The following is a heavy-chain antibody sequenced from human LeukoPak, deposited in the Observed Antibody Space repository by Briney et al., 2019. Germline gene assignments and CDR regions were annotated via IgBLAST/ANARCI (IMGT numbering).Heavy chain of an antibody. J-gene: IGHJ4*02. D-gene: IGHD3-3*01. CDR3: ARESEWSGFFVY. CDR1: GGSINSGSYY. CDR2: IYTSGST. Sequence: SETLSLTCTVSGGSINSGSYYWSWIRQPAGKGLEWIGRIYTSGSTNYNPSLKSRVTISVDTSKNQFPLKLSSVTAADTAVYYCARESEWSGFFVYWGQGTLVTVSS. V-gene: IGHV4-61*02.